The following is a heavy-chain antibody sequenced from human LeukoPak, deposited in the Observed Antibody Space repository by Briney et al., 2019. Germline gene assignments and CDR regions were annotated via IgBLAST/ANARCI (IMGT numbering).Heavy chain of an antibody. Sequence: ASVKVSCKASGYTFTSYGISWVRQAPGQGLEWMGWISAYNGNTNYAQKLQGRVTMTTDTSTSTAYMELRSLRSDDTAVYYCARTYCSSTSCYLYYFDYWGQGTLVTVSS. CDR2: ISAYNGNT. V-gene: IGHV1-18*01. CDR1: GYTFTSYG. J-gene: IGHJ4*02. D-gene: IGHD2-2*01. CDR3: ARTYCSSTSCYLYYFDY.